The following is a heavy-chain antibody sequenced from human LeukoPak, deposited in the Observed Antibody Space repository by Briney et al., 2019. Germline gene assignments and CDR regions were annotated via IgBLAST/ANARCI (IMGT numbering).Heavy chain of an antibody. CDR1: GGSISSYY. CDR3: ARGPRQTYYDFWSGSQGDYFDY. Sequence: SETLSLTCTVSGGSISSYYWGWIRQPPGKGLEWIGSIYHSGSTYYNPSLKSRVTISVDTSKNQFSLKLSSVTAADTAVYYCARGPRQTYYDFWSGSQGDYFDYWGQGTLVTVSS. J-gene: IGHJ4*02. D-gene: IGHD3-3*01. CDR2: IYHSGST. V-gene: IGHV4-38-2*02.